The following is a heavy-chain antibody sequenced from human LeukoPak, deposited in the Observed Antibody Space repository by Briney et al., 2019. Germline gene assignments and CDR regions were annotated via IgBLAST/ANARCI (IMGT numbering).Heavy chain of an antibody. J-gene: IGHJ4*01. CDR3: ARSMVTTDRNFDH. CDR2: VSHTGAT. CDR1: GGSITSNH. Sequence: SETLSLTCTVSGGSITSNHWAWIRQPPGRGPEWIGTVSHTGATQYSPSLTSRVTISLDTSKNQFSLSLNSVTAADTAIFYCARSMVTTDRNFDHWGQGTLVTVSS. D-gene: IGHD2-21*02. V-gene: IGHV4-39*07.